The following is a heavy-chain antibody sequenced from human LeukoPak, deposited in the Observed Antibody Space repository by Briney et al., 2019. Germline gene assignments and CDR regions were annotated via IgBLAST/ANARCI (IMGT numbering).Heavy chain of an antibody. CDR3: VTRSVVGR. V-gene: IGHV3-23*01. D-gene: IGHD1-26*01. CDR1: GFTLRSYG. CDR2: ISGSLDST. J-gene: IGHJ4*02. Sequence: HSGGSLRLSCATSGFTLRSYGMSWVRQAPGKGLEWVSSISGSLDSTYYADSVKGRFTISRDNSKNTLYLEMNNLKAEDTAIYYCVTRSVVGRGGQGTLVIVSS.